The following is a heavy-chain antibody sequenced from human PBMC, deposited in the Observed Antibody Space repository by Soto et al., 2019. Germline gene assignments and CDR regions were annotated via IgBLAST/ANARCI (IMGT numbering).Heavy chain of an antibody. CDR2: IYYSGST. Sequence: SETLSLTCTVSGGSISSSSYYWGWIRQPPGKGLEWIGSIYYSGSTNYNPSLKSRVTISVDTSKTQFSLKLSSVTAADTAVYYCARGVVVAATQGFDYWGQGTLVTVSS. J-gene: IGHJ4*02. D-gene: IGHD2-15*01. CDR3: ARGVVVAATQGFDY. CDR1: GGSISSSSYY. V-gene: IGHV4-39*07.